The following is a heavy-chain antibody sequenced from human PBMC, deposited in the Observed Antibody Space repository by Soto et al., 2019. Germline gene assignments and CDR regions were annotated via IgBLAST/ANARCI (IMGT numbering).Heavy chain of an antibody. D-gene: IGHD3-10*01. Sequence: SETLSLTCTVSGGSIISYYWRWIRQPPGKGLEWIGYIYYSGSTNYNPSLKSRVTISVDTSKNQFSLKLSSVTAADTAVYYCARRGYYYASGSYYEPFDYWGQGTLVTVS. J-gene: IGHJ4*02. CDR3: ARRGYYYASGSYYEPFDY. V-gene: IGHV4-59*08. CDR1: GGSIISYY. CDR2: IYYSGST.